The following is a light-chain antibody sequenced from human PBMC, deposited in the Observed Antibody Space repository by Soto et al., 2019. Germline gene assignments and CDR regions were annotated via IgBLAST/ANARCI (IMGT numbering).Light chain of an antibody. Sequence: QSALTQPRSVSGSPGQSVTISCTGTSSDVGDYNFVSWYQQHPDKAPKLVIYDVNKRPSGVPDRFSGSKSGNTASLTISGLQADDEADYYCCSYAGSYTYVFGTGTKVTVL. J-gene: IGLJ1*01. V-gene: IGLV2-11*01. CDR1: SSDVGDYNF. CDR3: CSYAGSYTYV. CDR2: DVN.